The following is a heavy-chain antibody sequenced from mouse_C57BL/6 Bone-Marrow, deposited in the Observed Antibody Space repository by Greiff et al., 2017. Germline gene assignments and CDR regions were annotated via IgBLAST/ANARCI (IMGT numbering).Heavy chain of an antibody. D-gene: IGHD1-1*01. CDR3: ARCYYGSSYWYFDV. Sequence: EVKLMESGGGLVQPEGSLSLSCAASGFTFTDYYMSWVRQPPGKALEWLGFIRNKANGYTTEYSASVKGRFTISRDNSQSILYLQMNALRAEDSATYYCARCYYGSSYWYFDVWGTGTTVTVSS. CDR2: IRNKANGYTT. J-gene: IGHJ1*03. CDR1: GFTFTDYY. V-gene: IGHV7-3*01.